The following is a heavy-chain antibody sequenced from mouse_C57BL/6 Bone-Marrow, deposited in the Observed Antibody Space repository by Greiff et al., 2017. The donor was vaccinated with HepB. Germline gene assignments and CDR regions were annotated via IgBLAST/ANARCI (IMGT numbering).Heavy chain of an antibody. Sequence: VQLQQPGAELVKPGASVKLSCKASGYTFTSYWMQWVKQRPGQGLEWIGKIDPSNSYTNYNQKFKGKATLTVDTSSSTAYMQLSSLTSEDSAVYYCASGDGYYDYWGQGTTLTVSS. D-gene: IGHD2-3*01. J-gene: IGHJ2*01. CDR1: GYTFTSYW. CDR2: IDPSNSYT. CDR3: ASGDGYYDY. V-gene: IGHV1-50*01.